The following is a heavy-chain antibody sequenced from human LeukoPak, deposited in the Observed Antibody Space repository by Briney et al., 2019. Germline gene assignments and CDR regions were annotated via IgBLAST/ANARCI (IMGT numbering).Heavy chain of an antibody. CDR1: GGSFSGYY. V-gene: IGHV4-34*01. CDR2: INHSGST. D-gene: IGHD6-6*01. CDR3: ARSGIAARPLRRKLDY. Sequence: SETLSLTCAVYGGSFSGYYWSWIRQPPGKGLEWIGEINHSGSTNYNPSLKSRVTISVDTSKNQFSLKLSSVTAADTAVYYCARSGIAARPLRRKLDYWGQGTLVTVSS. J-gene: IGHJ4*02.